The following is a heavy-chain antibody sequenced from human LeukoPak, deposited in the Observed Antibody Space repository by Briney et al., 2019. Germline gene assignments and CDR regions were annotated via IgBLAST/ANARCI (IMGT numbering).Heavy chain of an antibody. CDR3: AKEGDWNDALDY. V-gene: IGHV3-9*03. J-gene: IGHJ4*02. D-gene: IGHD1-1*01. CDR1: GFTFSSYG. Sequence: PGGSLRLSCAASGFTFSSYGMHWVRQAPGKGLGWVSGISWNSGSIGYADSVKGRFTISRDNAKNSLYLQMNSLRAEDMALYYCAKEGDWNDALDYWGQGTLVTVSS. CDR2: ISWNSGSI.